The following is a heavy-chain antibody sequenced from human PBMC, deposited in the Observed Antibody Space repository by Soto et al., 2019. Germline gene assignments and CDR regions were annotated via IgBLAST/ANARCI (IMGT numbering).Heavy chain of an antibody. D-gene: IGHD3-10*01. CDR1: GYTFTSYG. J-gene: IGHJ4*02. V-gene: IGHV1-18*01. Sequence: QVQLVQSGAEVKKPGASVKVSCKASGYTFTSYGISWVRQAPGQGLEWMGWISAYNGNTNYAQQLQGRINITTDTSTNTAYMELRSLRSDDTAVYYCARIERRYYGSGTYYPFDYWGQGTLVTVSS. CDR2: ISAYNGNT. CDR3: ARIERRYYGSGTYYPFDY.